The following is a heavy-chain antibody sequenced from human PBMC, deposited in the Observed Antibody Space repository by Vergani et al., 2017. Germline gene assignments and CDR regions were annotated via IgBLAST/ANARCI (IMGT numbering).Heavy chain of an antibody. CDR3: ARHSTVEWLVKLGWIDP. CDR2: IYYSEST. Sequence: QLQLQESGPGLVKPSATLSLTCSVSGASIRSSNYYWGWIRQPPGKGLEWIASIYYSESTYYNPSLKSRVTISVDTSKNQFSLKLGSVTAADTAVYFCARHSTVEWLVKLGWIDPWGQGILVTVSS. V-gene: IGHV4-39*01. CDR1: GASIRSSNYY. J-gene: IGHJ5*02. D-gene: IGHD6-19*01.